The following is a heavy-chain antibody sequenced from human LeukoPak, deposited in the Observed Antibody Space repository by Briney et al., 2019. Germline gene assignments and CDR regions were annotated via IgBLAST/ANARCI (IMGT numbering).Heavy chain of an antibody. CDR1: GGSISGSSYY. Sequence: SETLSLTCTVSGGSISGSSYYWGWIRQPPGKGLEWIGSIYYSGSTYYNPSLKSRVTISVDTSKNQFSLKLNSVTAADTAVYYCARRGRIVVVMSAFDIWGQGTMVTVSS. CDR3: ARRGRIVVVMSAFDI. D-gene: IGHD3-22*01. CDR2: IYYSGST. J-gene: IGHJ3*02. V-gene: IGHV4-39*01.